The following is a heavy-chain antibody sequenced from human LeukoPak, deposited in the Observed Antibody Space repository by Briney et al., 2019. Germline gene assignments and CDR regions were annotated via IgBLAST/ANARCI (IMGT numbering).Heavy chain of an antibody. J-gene: IGHJ6*03. CDR3: VVPLVTIFGVVIPEYYMDV. CDR1: GGSISSGSYY. CDR2: IYTSGST. Sequence: SETLSHTCTVSGGSISSGSYYWSWIRQPAGKGLEWIGHIYTSGSTNYNPSLKSRVTISVDTSKNQFSLKLSSVTAADTAVYYCVVPLVTIFGVVIPEYYMDVWGKGTTVTVSS. D-gene: IGHD3-3*01. V-gene: IGHV4-61*09.